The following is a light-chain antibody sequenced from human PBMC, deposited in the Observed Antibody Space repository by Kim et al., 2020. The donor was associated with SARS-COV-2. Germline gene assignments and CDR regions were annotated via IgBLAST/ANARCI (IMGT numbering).Light chain of an antibody. CDR3: LQHKTFPYT. V-gene: IGKV1-17*03. CDR1: QDISYF. Sequence: SASVGERVTITCRASQDISYFLAWIQQKPGKAPKRLIYGASTLQSGVPSRFSGSGSGTEFTLTISSLQPEDFATYFCLQHKTFPYTFGQGTKLEIK. CDR2: GAS. J-gene: IGKJ2*01.